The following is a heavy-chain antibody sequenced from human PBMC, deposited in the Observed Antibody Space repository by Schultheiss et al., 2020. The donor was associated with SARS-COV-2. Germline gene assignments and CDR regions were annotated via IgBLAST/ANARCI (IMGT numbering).Heavy chain of an antibody. CDR1: GGSFSGYY. Sequence: GSLRLSCAVYGGSFSGYYWSWIRQPPGKGLEWIGYIYYSGSTYYNPSLKSRVTISVDTSKNQFSLKLSSVTAADTAVYYCASCSYVSCGYWAQGSLVTVSS. CDR3: ASCSYVSCGY. D-gene: IGHD2-15*01. V-gene: IGHV4-34*01. CDR2: IYYSGST. J-gene: IGHJ4*02.